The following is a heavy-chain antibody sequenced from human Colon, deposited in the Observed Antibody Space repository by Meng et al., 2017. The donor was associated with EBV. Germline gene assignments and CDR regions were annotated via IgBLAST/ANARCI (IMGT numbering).Heavy chain of an antibody. CDR3: ASSDYYRSDY. CDR1: GGSITNGSYY. J-gene: IGHJ4*02. CDR2: TSHSGST. Sequence: QLQLQESGPGLVKPSEXLSPTCTVSGGSITNGSYYWGWIRQPPGKGLEWIGETSHSGSTDYSPSLKSRVTISLDKSKNQLSLKLNSVTAADTAVYYCASSDYYRSDYWGQGTLVTVSS. D-gene: IGHD3-22*01. V-gene: IGHV4-39*07.